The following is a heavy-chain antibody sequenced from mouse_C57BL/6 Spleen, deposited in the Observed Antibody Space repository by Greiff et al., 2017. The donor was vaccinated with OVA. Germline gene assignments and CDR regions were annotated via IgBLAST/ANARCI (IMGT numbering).Heavy chain of an antibody. V-gene: IGHV6-6*01. Sequence: EVQRVESGGGLVQPGGYMKLSCAASGFTFSDAWMDWVRQSPEKGLEWVAEIRNKANNHATSYAESGKGRFTISRDDSNSVVYLQMNSFRAVDTGIYDCTRGELWVGYYAMDYWGQGTSVTVSA. CDR2: IRNKANNHAT. J-gene: IGHJ4*01. CDR3: TRGELWVGYYAMDY. D-gene: IGHD1-1*02. CDR1: GFTFSDAW.